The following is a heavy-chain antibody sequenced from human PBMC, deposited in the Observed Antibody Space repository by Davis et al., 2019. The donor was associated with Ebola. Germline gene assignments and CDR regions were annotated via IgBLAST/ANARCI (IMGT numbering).Heavy chain of an antibody. CDR3: ARGALRSFDY. D-gene: IGHD4-17*01. CDR2: INPSGGST. Sequence: AASVKVSCKASGYTFTSYYMHWVRQAPGQGLEWMGIINPSGGSTSYAQKFQGRVTITADKSTSTAYMELSSLRSEDTAVYYCARGALRSFDYWGQGTLVTVSS. CDR1: GYTFTSYY. J-gene: IGHJ4*02. V-gene: IGHV1-46*01.